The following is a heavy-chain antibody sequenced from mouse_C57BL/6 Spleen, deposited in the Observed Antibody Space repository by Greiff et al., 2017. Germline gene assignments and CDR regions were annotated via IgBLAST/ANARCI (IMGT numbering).Heavy chain of an antibody. J-gene: IGHJ1*03. CDR3: AREDDYRYFDV. CDR2: INYDGSST. Sequence: DVMLVESEGGLVQPGSSMKLSCTASGFTFSDYYMAWVRQVPEKGLEWVANINYDGSSTYYLDSLKSRFIISRDNAKNILYLQMSSLKSEDTATYYCAREDDYRYFDVWGTGTTVTVSS. CDR1: GFTFSDYY. V-gene: IGHV5-16*01. D-gene: IGHD2-3*01.